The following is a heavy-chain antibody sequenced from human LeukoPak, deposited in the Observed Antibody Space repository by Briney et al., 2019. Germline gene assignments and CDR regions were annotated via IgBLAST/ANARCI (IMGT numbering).Heavy chain of an antibody. CDR2: INHRGST. V-gene: IGHV4-39*07. CDR3: ASVAAVRDYYGMDV. Sequence: PSETLSLTCTVSGGSISSSSYYWGWIRQPPGKGLEWIGKINHRGSTNYNPSLKSRVTILVDTSKNQFSLKLSSVTAADTAVYYCASVAAVRDYYGMDVWGQGTTVTVSS. D-gene: IGHD6-13*01. J-gene: IGHJ6*02. CDR1: GGSISSSSYY.